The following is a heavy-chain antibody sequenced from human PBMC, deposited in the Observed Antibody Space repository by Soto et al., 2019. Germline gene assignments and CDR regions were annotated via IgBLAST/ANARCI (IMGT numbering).Heavy chain of an antibody. CDR1: GFTFNKYA. CDR2: ISDTGGSK. D-gene: IGHD3-10*01. CDR3: VKGSRGEFYYDHNGVDV. J-gene: IGHJ6*02. V-gene: IGHV3-64D*06. Sequence: GGSLRLSCSASGFTFNKYAMHWVRQAPGTGLEYVSSISDTGGSKSHADSVKGRFTISRDNSKDTVFLQMTSLRGEDTAVYYCVKGSRGEFYYDHNGVDVWGQGTTVTVSS.